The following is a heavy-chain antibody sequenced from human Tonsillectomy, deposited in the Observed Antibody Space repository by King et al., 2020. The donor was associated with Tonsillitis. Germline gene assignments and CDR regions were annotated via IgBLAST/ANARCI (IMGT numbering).Heavy chain of an antibody. J-gene: IGHJ4*02. Sequence: VQLVESGGGLIQPGGSLRLSCAASGFTVSDNYMSWVRQAPGKGLEWVSIIYSGDSTYYADSVKGRFTISRDNSKNTLYLQMNTLRVEDTAVYYCARVGIQLRADVGFWGQGSLVTVSS. CDR2: IYSGDST. V-gene: IGHV3-53*01. CDR1: GFTVSDNY. D-gene: IGHD5-18*01. CDR3: ARVGIQLRADVGF.